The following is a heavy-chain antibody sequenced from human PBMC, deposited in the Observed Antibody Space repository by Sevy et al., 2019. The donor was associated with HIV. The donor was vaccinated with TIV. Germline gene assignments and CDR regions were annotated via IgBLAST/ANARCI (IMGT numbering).Heavy chain of an antibody. J-gene: IGHJ6*02. V-gene: IGHV4-4*07. CDR1: VDSISSYY. CDR3: ARGHGDYCSAVSCYPDDGMDV. D-gene: IGHD2-15*01. CDR2: IYTTGST. Sequence: SETLSLTCTVSVDSISSYYWSWIRQPAGKGLEWIGRIYTTGSTNYNPSLNSRVTMSVDTSKNQFSLKLTSVTAADTAVYYCARGHGDYCSAVSCYPDDGMDVWGQGTTVTVSS.